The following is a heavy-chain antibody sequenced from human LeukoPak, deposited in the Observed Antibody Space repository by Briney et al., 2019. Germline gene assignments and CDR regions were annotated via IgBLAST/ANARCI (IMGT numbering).Heavy chain of an antibody. CDR1: GFTFSSYS. Sequence: GGSLRLSCAASGFTFSSYSMNWVRQAPGKGLEWVSSISSSSYIYYADSVKGRFTISRDNAKNSLYLQMNSLRAEDTAVYYCAGEMGRVSSSWWGQGTLVTVSS. CDR2: ISSSSYI. J-gene: IGHJ4*02. D-gene: IGHD6-13*01. V-gene: IGHV3-21*01. CDR3: AGEMGRVSSSW.